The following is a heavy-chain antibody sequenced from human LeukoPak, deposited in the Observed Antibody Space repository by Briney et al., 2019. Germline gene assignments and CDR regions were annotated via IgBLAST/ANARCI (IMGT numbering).Heavy chain of an antibody. V-gene: IGHV3-23*01. D-gene: IGHD2-15*01. CDR2: ISGSGGST. CDR1: GFTFSNYA. Sequence: GGSLRLSCAASGFTFSNYAMSWVRQPPGKGLEWVSAISGSGGSTYYADSVKGRFTISRDNSKNTLYLQMNSLRAEDTAVYYCAKESSSADIVVVVAATPTHFDYWGQGTLVTVSS. J-gene: IGHJ4*02. CDR3: AKESSSADIVVVVAATPTHFDY.